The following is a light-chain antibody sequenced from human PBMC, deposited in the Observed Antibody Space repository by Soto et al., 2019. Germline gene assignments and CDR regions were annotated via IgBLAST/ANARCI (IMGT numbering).Light chain of an antibody. CDR1: QSISSTS. V-gene: IGKV3-20*01. Sequence: EIVLTQSPATLSLSPGESATLSCRASQSISSTSLAWYQQKPGQAPRLLIYGATSRATGIPDRFSGSGSGTDFTLIISRLEPEDFAVYYCHQYGNYGITFGQGTRLEN. CDR3: HQYGNYGIT. CDR2: GAT. J-gene: IGKJ5*01.